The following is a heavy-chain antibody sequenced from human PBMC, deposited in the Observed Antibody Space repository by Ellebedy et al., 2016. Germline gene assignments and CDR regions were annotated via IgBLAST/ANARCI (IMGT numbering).Heavy chain of an antibody. CDR3: ARVITMVRGVFDY. CDR1: GGSISSYY. V-gene: IGHV4-59*08. CDR2: IYYSGST. Sequence: GSLRLSCTVSGGSISSYYWSWSRQPPGKGLEWIGYIYYSGSTNYNPSLKSRVTISVDTSKNQFSLKPSSVTAADTAVYYCARVITMVRGVFDYWGQGTLVTVSS. D-gene: IGHD3-10*01. J-gene: IGHJ4*02.